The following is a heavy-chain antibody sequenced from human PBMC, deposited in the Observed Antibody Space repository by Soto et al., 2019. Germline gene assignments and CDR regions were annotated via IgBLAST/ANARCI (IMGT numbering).Heavy chain of an antibody. Sequence: PGGSLRLSCAASGFTFRSYAMSWVRQAPGKGLEWVSAISGSGDSTYYADSVKGRFTISRDNSKDTLYLQVNSLRPEDTAVYYCAKDRTYYYDSTGYYLSWGQGTLVTVSS. V-gene: IGHV3-23*01. CDR1: GFTFRSYA. CDR3: AKDRTYYYDSTGYYLS. J-gene: IGHJ4*02. D-gene: IGHD3-22*01. CDR2: ISGSGDST.